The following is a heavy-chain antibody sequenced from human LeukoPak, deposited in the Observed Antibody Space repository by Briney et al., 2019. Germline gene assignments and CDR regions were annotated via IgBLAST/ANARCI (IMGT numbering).Heavy chain of an antibody. Sequence: GGSLRLSCAASGYTYSEYYMRGLRQATGGGGEGISYISGSGNTIYYGDCVKGGYTISRDTAKNSLYLQMNNLRAEDTAVYYCARDGVLRYFDWFLGQQYYYYYMDVWGKGTTVTVSS. D-gene: IGHD3-9*01. CDR3: ARDGVLRYFDWFLGQQYYYYYMDV. CDR1: GYTYSEYY. V-gene: IGHV3-11*04. J-gene: IGHJ6*03. CDR2: ISGSGNTI.